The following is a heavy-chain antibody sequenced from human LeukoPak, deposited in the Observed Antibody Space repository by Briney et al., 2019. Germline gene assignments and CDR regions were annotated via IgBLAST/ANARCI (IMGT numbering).Heavy chain of an antibody. J-gene: IGHJ3*02. D-gene: IGHD6-13*01. V-gene: IGHV1-69*06. CDR2: TIPLFGTA. CDR3: ARGEDSSSRWGKDVFDI. Sequence: SVKVSCKASGGTFGTYGLSWVRQAPGPGLEWMGGTIPLFGTANYAPDFQGRVTMTADKVLNVAYLELTSLRSEDTAVYYCARGEDSSSRWGKDVFDIWGLGQWSSSLQ. CDR1: GGTFGTYG.